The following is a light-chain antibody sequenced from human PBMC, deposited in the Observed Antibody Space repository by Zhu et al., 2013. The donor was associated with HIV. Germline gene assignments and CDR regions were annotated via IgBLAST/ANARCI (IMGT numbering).Light chain of an antibody. CDR3: QQYGSSPLT. V-gene: IGKV3-20*01. J-gene: IGKJ4*01. CDR2: RAT. Sequence: EIVLTQSPGTLSLSPGDRATLSCRASQSVASNYLTWYQQKRGQAPRLLIYRATNRATGVPDRFSGSGSVRDFTLTISRLEPEDFTVYYCQQYGSSPLTFGGGTKVEIK. CDR1: QSVASNY.